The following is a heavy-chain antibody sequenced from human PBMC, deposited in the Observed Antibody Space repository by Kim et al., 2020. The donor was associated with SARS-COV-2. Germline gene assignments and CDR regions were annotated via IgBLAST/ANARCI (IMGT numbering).Heavy chain of an antibody. Sequence: SETLSLTCAVYGGSFSGYYWSWVRQSPGKGLEWIGEVSPSGPFNHNPSLKSRVTISMDTSKNQFSLKLTSVTAADTAFYYCARGRAGVVPAPVLGRGPHYDYFIVDVWGHGTPVTASS. CDR3: ARGRAGVVPAPVLGRGPHYDYFIVDV. CDR2: VSPSGPF. J-gene: IGHJ6*02. D-gene: IGHD2-2*02. CDR1: GGSFSGYY. V-gene: IGHV4-34*01.